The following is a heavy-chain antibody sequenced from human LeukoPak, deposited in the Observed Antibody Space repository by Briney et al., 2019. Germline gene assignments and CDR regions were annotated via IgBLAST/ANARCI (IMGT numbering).Heavy chain of an antibody. Sequence: PSETLSLTCAVYGGSFSGYYWSWIRQPPGKGLEWIGEINHSGSTNYNPSLKSRVTISVDTSKNQFSLKLSSATAADTAVYYCARPSPPLVAWGQGTVVTVSS. CDR2: INHSGST. V-gene: IGHV4-34*01. D-gene: IGHD2-15*01. CDR3: ARPSPPLVA. CDR1: GGSFSGYY. J-gene: IGHJ3*01.